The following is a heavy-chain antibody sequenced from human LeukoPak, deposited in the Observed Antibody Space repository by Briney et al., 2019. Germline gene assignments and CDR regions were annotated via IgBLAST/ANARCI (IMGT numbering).Heavy chain of an antibody. Sequence: GGSLRLSCAASGFTFSSYAMSWVRQAPGKGLEWVSAISGSGGSTYYADSVKGRFTISRDNSKNTLYLQMNSLRAEDTAVYYCARVGTSSWYGNFDYWGQGTLVTVSS. J-gene: IGHJ4*02. CDR3: ARVGTSSWYGNFDY. V-gene: IGHV3-23*01. CDR1: GFTFSSYA. D-gene: IGHD6-13*01. CDR2: ISGSGGST.